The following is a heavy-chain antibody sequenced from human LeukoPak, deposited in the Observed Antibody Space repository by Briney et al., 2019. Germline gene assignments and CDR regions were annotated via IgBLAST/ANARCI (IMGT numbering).Heavy chain of an antibody. CDR3: ARDRSDIVVVPAAQ. D-gene: IGHD2-2*01. J-gene: IGHJ4*02. V-gene: IGHV1-2*02. Sequence: APVKVSCKASGYTFTGYYMHWVRQAPGQGLEWMGWINPNSGGTNYAQKFQGRVTMTRDTSISTAYMELSRLRSDDTAVYYCARDRSDIVVVPAAQWGQGTLVTVSS. CDR1: GYTFTGYY. CDR2: INPNSGGT.